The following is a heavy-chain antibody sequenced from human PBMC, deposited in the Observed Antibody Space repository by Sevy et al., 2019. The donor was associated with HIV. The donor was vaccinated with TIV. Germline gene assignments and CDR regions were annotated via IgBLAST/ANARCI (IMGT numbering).Heavy chain of an antibody. V-gene: IGHV4-59*08. CDR3: AGENAWGRGYS. CDR2: IYYNGHI. CDR1: GGSITSLY. D-gene: IGHD1-26*01. Sequence: SETLSLTCTVSGGSITSLYWNWIRQPPGKGLEWIANIYYNGHINYNPSLKSRLTLSLDTSKNQFSLRLSSETAADMAMYYCAGENAWGRGYSWGQGTLVTVSS. J-gene: IGHJ4*02.